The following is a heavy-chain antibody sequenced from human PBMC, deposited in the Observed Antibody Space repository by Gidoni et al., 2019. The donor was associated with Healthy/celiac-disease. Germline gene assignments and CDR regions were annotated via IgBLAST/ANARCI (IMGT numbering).Heavy chain of an antibody. V-gene: IGHV3-23*04. Sequence: EVQLVESGGGLVQPGGSLRLSCAASGFTFSSSAMRWVRQAPGKGLEWVSAISGSGGSTYYADSVKGRFTISRDNSKNTLYLQMNSLRAEDTAVYYCAKGPRGRWQLVPPIRHPFDYWSQGTLVTVSS. CDR2: ISGSGGST. D-gene: IGHD6-13*01. CDR1: GFTFSSSA. J-gene: IGHJ4*02. CDR3: AKGPRGRWQLVPPIRHPFDY.